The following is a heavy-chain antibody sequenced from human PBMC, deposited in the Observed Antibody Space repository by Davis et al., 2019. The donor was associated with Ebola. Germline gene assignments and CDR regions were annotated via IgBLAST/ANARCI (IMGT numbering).Heavy chain of an antibody. D-gene: IGHD7-27*01. CDR2: IYYSGTT. CDR3: ARELPNWGLDY. J-gene: IGHJ4*02. Sequence: GSLRLSCEASGFTFGDYAMHWVRQPPGKGLEWIGYIYYSGTTNYNPSLKSRVTISVDTSKNQFSLKLSSVTAADTAVYYCARELPNWGLDYWGQGTLVTVSS. CDR1: GFTFGDYA. V-gene: IGHV4-59*01.